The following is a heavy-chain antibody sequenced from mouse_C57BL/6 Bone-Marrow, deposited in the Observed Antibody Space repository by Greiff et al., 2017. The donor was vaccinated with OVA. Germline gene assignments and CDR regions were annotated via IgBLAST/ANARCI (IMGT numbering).Heavy chain of an antibody. J-gene: IGHJ4*01. D-gene: IGHD2-4*01. CDR3: AQGDDYDLDY. CDR2: ISNGGGST. Sequence: EVKLMESGGGLVQPGGSLKLSCAASGFTFSDYYMYWVRQTPEKRLEWVAYISNGGGSTYYPDTVKGRFTISRDNAKNTLYLQMSRLKSEDTAMXNCAQGDDYDLDYWGQGTSVTVSS. V-gene: IGHV5-12*01. CDR1: GFTFSDYY.